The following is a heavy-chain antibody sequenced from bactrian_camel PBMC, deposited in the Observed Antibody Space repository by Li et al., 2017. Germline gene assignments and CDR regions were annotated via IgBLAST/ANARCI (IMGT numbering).Heavy chain of an antibody. Sequence: VQLVESGGGSVQPGGSLRLSCAISGNTYSLNCMGWFRQAPGKEREGVAAIYTGDDSTYYADSVKGRFTISKDKKTLYLQMGSLKSEDTAMYYCAADIRAKGNRWMSPSFWSDWGQGTQVTVS. J-gene: IGHJ4*01. D-gene: IGHD1*01. CDR1: GNTYSLNC. CDR2: IYTGDDST. CDR3: AADIRAKGNRWMSPSFWSD. V-gene: IGHV3S54*01.